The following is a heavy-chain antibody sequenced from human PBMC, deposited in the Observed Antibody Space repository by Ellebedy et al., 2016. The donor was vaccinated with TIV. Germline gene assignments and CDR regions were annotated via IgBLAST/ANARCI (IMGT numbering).Heavy chain of an antibody. D-gene: IGHD2-15*01. CDR1: GFTFSRYA. CDR3: ARAGGYCSGGSCYLPDY. V-gene: IGHV3-23*01. Sequence: GESLKISCAASGFTFSRYAMSWVRQAPGKGLEWVSGIFGSGGGISYADSVKGRFTISRDNSKSMVHLQMNSLRAEDTAVYYCARAGGYCSGGSCYLPDYWGQGTLVTVSS. CDR2: IFGSGGGI. J-gene: IGHJ4*02.